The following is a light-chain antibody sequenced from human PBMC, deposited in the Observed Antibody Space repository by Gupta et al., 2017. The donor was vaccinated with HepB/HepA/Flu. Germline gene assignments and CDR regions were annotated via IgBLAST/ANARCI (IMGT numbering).Light chain of an antibody. CDR2: DDN. CDR3: QLWDSNSGDHRGV. V-gene: IGLV3-21*03. Sequence: SYVLIQPPSVSVAPGKTATITCGGDKIGSKSVHWYQQKPGQAPVLVVYDDNGRPSGIPERFSGSNSGNTATLNISRVEAGDEADYYCQLWDSNSGDHRGVFGGGTTLTVV. CDR1: KIGSKS. J-gene: IGLJ3*02.